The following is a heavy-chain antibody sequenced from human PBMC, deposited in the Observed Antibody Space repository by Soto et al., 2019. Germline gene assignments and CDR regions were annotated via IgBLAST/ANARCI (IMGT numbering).Heavy chain of an antibody. CDR1: GGSISSSSYY. CDR3: ARQLWLPSYYYYYMDV. Sequence: QLQLQESGPGLVKPSETLSLTCTVSGGSISSSSYYWGWIRQPPGKGLEWFGSIYYSGSTYYNPSLKSRVTISVDTSKNQFSLKLSSVTAADTAVYYCARQLWLPSYYYYYMDVWGKGTTVTVSS. J-gene: IGHJ6*03. CDR2: IYYSGST. V-gene: IGHV4-39*01. D-gene: IGHD5-18*01.